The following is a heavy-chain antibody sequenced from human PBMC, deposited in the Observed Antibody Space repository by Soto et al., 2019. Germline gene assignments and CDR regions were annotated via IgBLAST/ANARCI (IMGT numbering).Heavy chain of an antibody. CDR3: ARQLGHYFGMDV. D-gene: IGHD6-13*01. J-gene: IGHJ6*02. V-gene: IGHV3-30*04. CDR2: ISYDGSNK. CDR1: GFTFSSYA. Sequence: GGSLRLSCAASGFTFSSYARHWVRQAPGKGLEWVAVISYDGSNKYYADSVKGRFTISRDNSKNTLYLQMNSLRAEDTAVYYCARQLGHYFGMDVWGHGTTVTVSS.